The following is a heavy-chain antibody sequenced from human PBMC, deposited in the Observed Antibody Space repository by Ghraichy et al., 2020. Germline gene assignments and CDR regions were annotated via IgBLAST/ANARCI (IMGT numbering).Heavy chain of an antibody. CDR1: GFTFSSYA. CDR3: AKVVAGYYDSSGYHAWGDAFDI. V-gene: IGHV3-23*01. J-gene: IGHJ3*02. CDR2: ISGSGGST. D-gene: IGHD3-22*01. Sequence: LSLTCAASGFTFSSYAMSWVRQAPGKGLEWVSAISGSGGSTYYADSVKGRFTISRDNSKNTLYLQMNSLRAEDTAVYYCAKVVAGYYDSSGYHAWGDAFDIWGQGTMVTVSS.